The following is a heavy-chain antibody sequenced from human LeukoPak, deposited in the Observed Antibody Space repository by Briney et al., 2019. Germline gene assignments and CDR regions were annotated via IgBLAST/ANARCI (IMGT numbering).Heavy chain of an antibody. J-gene: IGHJ4*02. D-gene: IGHD1-26*01. Sequence: PSETLSLTCSVSGGSISGYYWSWIRQPPGQGLEWIGYIYYSGSTNYNPSLKSRVIISRDTSKNQFSLNLSSVTAADTAVYYCARGVGDTEFDYWGQGTLVTVSS. CDR1: GGSISGYY. V-gene: IGHV4-59*08. CDR2: IYYSGST. CDR3: ARGVGDTEFDY.